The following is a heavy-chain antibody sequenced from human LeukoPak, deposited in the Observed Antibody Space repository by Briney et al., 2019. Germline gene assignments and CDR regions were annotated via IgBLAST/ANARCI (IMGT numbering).Heavy chain of an antibody. V-gene: IGHV1-69*04. J-gene: IGHJ4*02. CDR1: LGTLSNYA. Sequence: GGSVNDSCKASLGTLSNYAISWVRQPPGQELEWRGRIIPILGIANYAQKFQGRVTITADKSTSTAYMELSSLRSEDTAVYYCARDPDTAMVTHDYWGQGTLVTVSS. D-gene: IGHD5-18*01. CDR3: ARDPDTAMVTHDY. CDR2: IIPILGIA.